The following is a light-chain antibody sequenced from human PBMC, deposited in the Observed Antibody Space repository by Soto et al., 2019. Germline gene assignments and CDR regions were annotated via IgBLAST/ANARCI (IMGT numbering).Light chain of an antibody. CDR1: QSVRSSQ. V-gene: IGKV3-20*01. Sequence: EIVMTQSPVTLSVSPGERATLSCRASQSVRSSQLTWFQQKPGQAPRLLIYAASNRAAGIPDRFSGSGSGTDFTLTISRLEPEDFAVYYCQQYGSAPFTFGGGTKVDIK. CDR3: QQYGSAPFT. CDR2: AAS. J-gene: IGKJ4*01.